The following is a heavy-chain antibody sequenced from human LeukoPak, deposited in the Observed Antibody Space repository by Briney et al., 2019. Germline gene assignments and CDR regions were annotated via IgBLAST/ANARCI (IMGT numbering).Heavy chain of an antibody. Sequence: GGSLRLSCAASGFTFSGYSMNWVRQAPGKGLEWVSSISSSSSYIYYADSVKGRFTISRDNAKNSLYLQMNSLRAEDTAVYYCAIGRYCSSTSCYAPNWFDPWGQGTLVTVSS. CDR3: AIGRYCSSTSCYAPNWFDP. V-gene: IGHV3-21*01. CDR2: ISSSSSYI. D-gene: IGHD2-2*01. J-gene: IGHJ5*02. CDR1: GFTFSGYS.